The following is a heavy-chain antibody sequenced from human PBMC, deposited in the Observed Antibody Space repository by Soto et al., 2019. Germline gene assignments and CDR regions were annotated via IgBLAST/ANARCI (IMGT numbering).Heavy chain of an antibody. D-gene: IGHD5-12*01. CDR1: GGTFSTST. V-gene: IGHV1-69*08. J-gene: IGHJ4*02. CDR3: ARDSPIGSTYSGYDAIDS. CDR2: TIPILDVA. Sequence: QVQLVQSGAEVKKPGSSVKVSCKASGGTFSTSTFTWVRQAPGQGLEWMGRTIPILDVADYAQDFQGRVTITADKSTSTAYRELTSLTSKDTAVYYCARDSPIGSTYSGYDAIDSWGQGPLVTVSS.